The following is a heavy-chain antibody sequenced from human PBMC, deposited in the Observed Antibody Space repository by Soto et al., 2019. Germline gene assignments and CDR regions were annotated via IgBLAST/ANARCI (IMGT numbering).Heavy chain of an antibody. CDR3: VRRYFDY. J-gene: IGHJ4*02. Sequence: GGSLRLSCGASGFTFSSHWMGWVRQAPGKGLEWVANIKPDGGEKYYVDSVEGRFTISRDNAKNSLFLQMNSLRAEDTAIYYCVRRYFDYWGRGTLVTVSS. CDR1: GFTFSSHW. V-gene: IGHV3-7*01. CDR2: IKPDGGEK.